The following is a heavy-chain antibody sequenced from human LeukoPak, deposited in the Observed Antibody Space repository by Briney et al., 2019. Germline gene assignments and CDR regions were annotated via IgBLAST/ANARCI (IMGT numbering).Heavy chain of an antibody. CDR2: IYYSGST. V-gene: IGHV4-59*12. CDR3: AREGVVVPAAPIDY. D-gene: IGHD2-2*01. CDR1: GGSISGYY. Sequence: SETLSLTCTVSGGSISGYYWGWIRQPPGKGLDWIGNIYYSGSTTYNPSLNSRVTISVDTSKNQFSLKLSSVTAADTTVYYCAREGVVVPAAPIDYWGQGTLVTVSS. J-gene: IGHJ4*02.